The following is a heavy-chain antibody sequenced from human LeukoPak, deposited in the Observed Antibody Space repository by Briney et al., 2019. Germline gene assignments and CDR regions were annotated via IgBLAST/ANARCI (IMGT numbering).Heavy chain of an antibody. D-gene: IGHD3-22*01. Sequence: GASVKVSCKASGYTFTGYYMHWVRQAPGQELEWMGRINPNSGGTNYAQKFQGRVTMTRDTSISTAYMELSRLRSDDTAVYYCARDNQYYYDSSGYLGDYWGQGTLVTVSS. V-gene: IGHV1-2*06. CDR3: ARDNQYYYDSSGYLGDY. CDR2: INPNSGGT. J-gene: IGHJ4*02. CDR1: GYTFTGYY.